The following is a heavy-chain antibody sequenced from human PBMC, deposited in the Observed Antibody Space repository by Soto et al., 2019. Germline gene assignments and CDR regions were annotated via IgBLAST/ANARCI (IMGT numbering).Heavy chain of an antibody. D-gene: IGHD2-2*01. V-gene: IGHV3-15*07. CDR1: GFSFTNAW. CDR2: IKRKIGGGTT. J-gene: IGHJ4*02. CDR3: TTHHSGTYYFDY. Sequence: GGSLRLSCADSGFSFTNAWMNWVRQAPGKGLEWVGRIKRKIGGGTTDYAAPVKGRFTISRDDSKNTLYLQMNSLKSEDTAVYYSTTHHSGTYYFDYWGQGTLVTVSS.